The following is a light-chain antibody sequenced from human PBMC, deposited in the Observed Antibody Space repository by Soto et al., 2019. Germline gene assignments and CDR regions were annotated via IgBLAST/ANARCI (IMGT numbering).Light chain of an antibody. CDR2: EVY. Sequence: QSVLTQPPSASGSPGQSVTISCTGTSSDVGGYNYVSWYQHHPGKAPKLIIYEVYKRPSGVPDRFSGSKSGNTAALTVSGLQAEDEADYYCSSYVGTNSYVFGTGAMLTVL. J-gene: IGLJ1*01. CDR3: SSYVGTNSYV. V-gene: IGLV2-8*01. CDR1: SSDVGGYNY.